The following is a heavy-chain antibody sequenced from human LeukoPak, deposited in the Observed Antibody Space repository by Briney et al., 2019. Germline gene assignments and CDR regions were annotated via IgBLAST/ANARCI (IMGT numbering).Heavy chain of an antibody. Sequence: SVKVSCKASGGTFSSYAISWVRQAPGQGLEWMGRIIPIFGTANYAQKFQGRVTITTDESTSTAYMELSSLRSEDTAVYYCARFGHSSGRLNWFDPWGQGTLVTVSS. CDR1: GGTFSSYA. V-gene: IGHV1-69*05. CDR3: ARFGHSSGRLNWFDP. D-gene: IGHD6-19*01. J-gene: IGHJ5*02. CDR2: IIPIFGTA.